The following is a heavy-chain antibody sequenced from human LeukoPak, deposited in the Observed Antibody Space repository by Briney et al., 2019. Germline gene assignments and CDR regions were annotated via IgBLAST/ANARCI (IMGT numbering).Heavy chain of an antibody. D-gene: IGHD1-20*01. V-gene: IGHV1-18*01. CDR3: AREDNWSAFDI. Sequence: ASVKVSCKASGYTFSSDGISWVRQAPGQGLEWMGWISSYNGNTKYAEKLQGRVTMTTDTSTSTAYMELGSLRSDDTAVYYCAREDNWSAFDIWGQGTMITVSS. CDR1: GYTFSSDG. J-gene: IGHJ3*02. CDR2: ISSYNGNT.